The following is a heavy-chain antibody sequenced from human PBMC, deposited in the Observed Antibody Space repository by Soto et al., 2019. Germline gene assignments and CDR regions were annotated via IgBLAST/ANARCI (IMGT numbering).Heavy chain of an antibody. Sequence: ASVKVSCKASGYTFTGYYMHWVRQAPGQGLEWMGWINPNSGGTNYAQKFQGWVTMTRDTSISTAYMELSRLRSDDTAVYYCARAQYSSSWYLPYFDYWGQGTLVTVSS. CDR2: INPNSGGT. CDR1: GYTFTGYY. V-gene: IGHV1-2*04. J-gene: IGHJ4*02. CDR3: ARAQYSSSWYLPYFDY. D-gene: IGHD6-13*01.